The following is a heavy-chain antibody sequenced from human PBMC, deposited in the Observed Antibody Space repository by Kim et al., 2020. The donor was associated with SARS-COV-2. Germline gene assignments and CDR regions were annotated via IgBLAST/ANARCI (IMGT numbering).Heavy chain of an antibody. CDR3: ARGSYYGMDV. J-gene: IGHJ6*02. Sequence: YYAASVKGRFTISRDNAKNSLYLQMNSLRAEDTAVYYCARGSYYGMDVWGQGTTVTISS. V-gene: IGHV3-21*01.